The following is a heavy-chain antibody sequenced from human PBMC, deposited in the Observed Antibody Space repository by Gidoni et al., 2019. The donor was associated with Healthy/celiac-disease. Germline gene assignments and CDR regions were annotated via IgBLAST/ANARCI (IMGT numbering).Heavy chain of an antibody. CDR3: ARDRVGYLDY. V-gene: IGHV3-30-3*01. Sequence: QVQLVESGGGVVQPGRSLRLSCAASGFTFSSYAMHWVRQAPGKGLEWVAVISNDGSNKYYADSVKCRFTISRDNSKNTLYLQMNSLRAEDTAVYYCARDRVGYLDYWGQGTLVTVSS. J-gene: IGHJ4*02. D-gene: IGHD1-26*01. CDR1: GFTFSSYA. CDR2: ISNDGSNK.